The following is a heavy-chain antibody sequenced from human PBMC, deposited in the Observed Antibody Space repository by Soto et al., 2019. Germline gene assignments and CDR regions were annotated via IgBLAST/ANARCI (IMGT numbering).Heavy chain of an antibody. CDR3: ARTSGTALLHY. CDR1: GGSISSSSYY. CDR2: IYYSGST. J-gene: IGHJ4*02. D-gene: IGHD1-26*01. Sequence: QLQLQESGPGLVKPSETLSLTCTVSGGSISSSSYYGGWIRQPPGKGLEWIGSIYYSGSTYYNPSLKSRVTLSVDTSKNQFSLKLSSVTPADTSVYYCARTSGTALLHYWGRGTLVTGSS. V-gene: IGHV4-39*01.